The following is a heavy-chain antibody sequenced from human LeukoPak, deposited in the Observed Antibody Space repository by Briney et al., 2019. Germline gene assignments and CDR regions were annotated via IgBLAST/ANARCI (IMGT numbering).Heavy chain of an antibody. Sequence: ASVKVSCKTSGYRFITFGINWVRQAPGQGLEWMGWINPNSGGTNYAQKFQGRVTMTRDTSISTAYTELSRLRSDDTAVYYCASNREYCGGDCYSYDAFDIWGQGTMVTVSS. J-gene: IGHJ3*02. CDR1: GYRFITFG. V-gene: IGHV1-2*02. D-gene: IGHD2-21*01. CDR2: INPNSGGT. CDR3: ASNREYCGGDCYSYDAFDI.